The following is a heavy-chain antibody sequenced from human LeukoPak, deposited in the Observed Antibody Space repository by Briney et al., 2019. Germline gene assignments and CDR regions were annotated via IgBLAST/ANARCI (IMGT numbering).Heavy chain of an antibody. D-gene: IGHD3-22*01. Sequence: AGGSLRLSCAASGFTFGNYAMSWVRQGPGKGLEWVSSISGSGGTTYYADSVKGRFTISRDNAKNSLYLQMNTLRAEDTAVYYCAREDYDSNDYWGQGTLVTVSS. CDR1: GFTFGNYA. CDR3: AREDYDSNDY. V-gene: IGHV3-23*01. CDR2: ISGSGGTT. J-gene: IGHJ4*02.